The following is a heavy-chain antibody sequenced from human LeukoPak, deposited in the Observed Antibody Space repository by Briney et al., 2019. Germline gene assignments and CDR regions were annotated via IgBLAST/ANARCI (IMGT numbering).Heavy chain of an antibody. V-gene: IGHV3-23*01. J-gene: IGHJ3*02. D-gene: IGHD3-10*01. CDR1: GFTFRTNA. Sequence: PGGSLRLSCAASGFTFRTNAMSWVRQAPGKGLEWVSAISATNTYYADAVKGRFTISRDDSKNAVYLHMNSLTAEDRAVYYCVKEHVDRGFTRSFEIWGQGTVVTVSS. CDR2: ISATNT. CDR3: VKEHVDRGFTRSFEI.